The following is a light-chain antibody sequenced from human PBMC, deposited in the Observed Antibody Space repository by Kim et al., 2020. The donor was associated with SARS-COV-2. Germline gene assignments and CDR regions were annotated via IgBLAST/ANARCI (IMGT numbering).Light chain of an antibody. Sequence: EIVLTQSPATLSLSPGERATLSCRASQSVSSYLAWYQQKPGQAPRLLIYDASNRATGIPARFSGSGSGTDFTLHISSLEPEDFAVYYCQQRSSWPLTFGGGTKVDIK. CDR2: DAS. V-gene: IGKV3-11*01. CDR1: QSVSSY. CDR3: QQRSSWPLT. J-gene: IGKJ4*01.